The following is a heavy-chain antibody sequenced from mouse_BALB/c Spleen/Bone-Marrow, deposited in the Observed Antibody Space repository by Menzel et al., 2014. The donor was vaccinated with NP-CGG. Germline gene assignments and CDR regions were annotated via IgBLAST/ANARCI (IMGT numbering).Heavy chain of an antibody. CDR3: ARYGNYYFDY. D-gene: IGHD2-1*01. CDR2: INTSNGGT. J-gene: IGHJ2*01. CDR1: GYTFTSYY. V-gene: IGHV1-53*01. Sequence: VQLLQSGAELVKPGASVKLSCTASGYTFTSYYMYWVKQRPGQGLEWIGEINTSNGGTNFHEKFKSKATLTVDKSSSTASMKLSRLASEDSTVYYYARYGNYYFDYWGQGTTLTVSS.